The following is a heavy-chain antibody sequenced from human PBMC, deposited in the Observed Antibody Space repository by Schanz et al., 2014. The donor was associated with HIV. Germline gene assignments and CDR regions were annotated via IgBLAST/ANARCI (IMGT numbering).Heavy chain of an antibody. J-gene: IGHJ2*01. V-gene: IGHV1-8*01. CDR3: VRAASFHFDKEGYYRNWYFDF. D-gene: IGHD1-26*01. Sequence: QVQLVQSGPEVKKPGASVRVSCKASGYTFTIYDINWVRQAPGQGLEWMGWVNPESGNTGMADTFLGRLSLTRFTSTGTAYMELDSLRSEDTAIYYCVRAASFHFDKEGYYRNWYFDFWGRGTLVAVSS. CDR2: VNPESGNT. CDR1: GYTFTIYD.